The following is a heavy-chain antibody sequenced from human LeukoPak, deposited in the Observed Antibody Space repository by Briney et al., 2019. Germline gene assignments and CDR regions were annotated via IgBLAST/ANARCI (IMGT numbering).Heavy chain of an antibody. V-gene: IGHV1-46*01. J-gene: IGHJ4*02. CDR3: AREGDDGSRGTFDY. CDR1: GYTFTSFY. Sequence: ASVKVSCKASGYTFTSFYMHWVRQAPGQGLEWMGVINPSGGSTRYAQKFQGRVTMTRDTSTSTVFLELSSLRSDVTAVYYCAREGDDGSRGTFDYWGQGTLVTVSS. D-gene: IGHD1/OR15-1a*01. CDR2: INPSGGST.